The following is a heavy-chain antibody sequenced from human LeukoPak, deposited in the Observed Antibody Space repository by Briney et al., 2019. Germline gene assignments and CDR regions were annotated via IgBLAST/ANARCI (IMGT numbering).Heavy chain of an antibody. V-gene: IGHV3-23*01. CDR2: ISGSGGST. CDR1: GFTFSSYA. D-gene: IGHD4-17*01. Sequence: GGSLRLSCAASGFTFSSYATSWVRQAPGKGLEWVSAISGSGGSTYYADSVKGRFTISRDNSKNTLYLQMNSLRAEDTAVYYCAKVDYGDYGCLDYWGQGTLVTVSS. J-gene: IGHJ4*02. CDR3: AKVDYGDYGCLDY.